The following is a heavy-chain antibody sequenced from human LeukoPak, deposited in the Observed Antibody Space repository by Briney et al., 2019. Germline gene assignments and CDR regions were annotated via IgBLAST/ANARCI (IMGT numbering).Heavy chain of an antibody. CDR3: ARSASPRWFDY. V-gene: IGHV4-39*01. J-gene: IGHJ4*02. CDR2: IYYSGST. Sequence: PSETLSLTCTVSGGSISSSSYYWGWIRQPPGKWLEWIGSIYYSGSTYYNPSLKSRVTISVDTSKNQFSLKLSSVTAADTAVYYCARSASPRWFDYWGQGTLVTVSS. D-gene: IGHD2-15*01. CDR1: GGSISSSSYY.